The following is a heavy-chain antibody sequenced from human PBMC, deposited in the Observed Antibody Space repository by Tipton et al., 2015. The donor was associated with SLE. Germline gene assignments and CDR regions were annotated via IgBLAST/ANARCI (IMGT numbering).Heavy chain of an antibody. V-gene: IGHV3-23*01. CDR1: GFTFSSYA. CDR2: ISGSGGST. J-gene: IGHJ4*02. D-gene: IGHD6-19*01. CDR3: AGDQWLVDY. Sequence: SLRLSCAASGFTFSSYAMSWVRQAPGKGLEWVSAISGSGGSTYYADSVKGRFTISRDNAKNSLYLQMNSLRAEDTAVYYCAGDQWLVDYWGQGTLVTVSS.